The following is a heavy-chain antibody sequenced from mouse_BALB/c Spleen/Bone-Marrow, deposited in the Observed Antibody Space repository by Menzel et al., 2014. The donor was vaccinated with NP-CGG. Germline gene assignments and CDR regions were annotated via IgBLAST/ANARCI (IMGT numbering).Heavy chain of an antibody. CDR1: GFNIKDTY. J-gene: IGHJ3*01. V-gene: IGHV14-3*02. D-gene: IGHD1-1*01. Sequence: EVMLVESGAELVSPGASVRLSCTASGFNIKDTYIHWVMQRPEQGLELIGRIDPANGNTKYDPKFQGKATITTDISSNTASLQLSSLTSEDTAVYYCAGDYSFTYWGQGTLVTVSA. CDR3: AGDYSFTY. CDR2: IDPANGNT.